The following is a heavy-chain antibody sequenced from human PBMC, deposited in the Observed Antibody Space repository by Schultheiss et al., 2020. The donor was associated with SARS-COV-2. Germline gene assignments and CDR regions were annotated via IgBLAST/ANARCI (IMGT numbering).Heavy chain of an antibody. J-gene: IGHJ3*02. CDR1: GFTVSSNY. Sequence: GGSLRLSCAASGFTVSSNYMSWVRQAPGKGLEWVSVIYSGGSTYYADSVKGRFTISRDNSKNTLYLQMNSLRAEDTAVYYCARGVAVAGSPYDAFDIWGQGTMVTVSS. D-gene: IGHD6-19*01. CDR3: ARGVAVAGSPYDAFDI. CDR2: IYSGGST. V-gene: IGHV3-53*05.